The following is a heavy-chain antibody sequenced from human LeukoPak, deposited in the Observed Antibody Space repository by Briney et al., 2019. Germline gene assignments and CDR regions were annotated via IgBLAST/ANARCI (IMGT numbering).Heavy chain of an antibody. D-gene: IGHD3-22*01. V-gene: IGHV3-23*01. CDR1: GFTRPSFA. CDR3: AKSYDSGGYPLGDY. CDR2: IASVATST. J-gene: IGHJ4*02. Sequence: GGSLTLSCSASGFTRPSFAMPWVRQAPGKGLDWVSGIASVATSTYYADSVKGRLTISRDNSRKTLHLQMNSLRAEDMVVYYCAKSYDSGGYPLGDYWGQGTLVTVSS.